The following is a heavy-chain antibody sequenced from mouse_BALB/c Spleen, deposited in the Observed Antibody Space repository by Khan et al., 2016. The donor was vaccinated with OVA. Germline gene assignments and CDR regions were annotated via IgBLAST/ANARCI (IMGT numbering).Heavy chain of an antibody. D-gene: IGHD2-3*01. CDR2: ISSSGST. Sequence: EVKLLESGPGLVKPSQSLSLTCTVTGYSITSDYAWNWIRQFPGNKLEWMGYISSSGSTNYNQALKSRISITRDTSKNQFFLQLNSVTTEDTATYYCARDGSRYNYAMDYWGQGTSVTVSS. V-gene: IGHV3-2*02. J-gene: IGHJ4*01. CDR1: GYSITSDYA. CDR3: ARDGSRYNYAMDY.